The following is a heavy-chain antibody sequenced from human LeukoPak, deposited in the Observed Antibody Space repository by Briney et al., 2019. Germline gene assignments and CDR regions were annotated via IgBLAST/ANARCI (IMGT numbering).Heavy chain of an antibody. CDR3: TTDLGLTMIRGVIVS. V-gene: IGHV3-15*01. CDR2: IKSKGDGETT. Sequence: GGSLRLSCAASGFTFTNAWMSWVRQAPGKGLEWVGRIKSKGDGETTDYGAPVKGRLIMSRDDSKATLYLQMNILQTEDTAVYYCTTDLGLTMIRGVIVSWGQGTLVTVSS. D-gene: IGHD3-10*01. CDR1: GFTFTNAW. J-gene: IGHJ4*02.